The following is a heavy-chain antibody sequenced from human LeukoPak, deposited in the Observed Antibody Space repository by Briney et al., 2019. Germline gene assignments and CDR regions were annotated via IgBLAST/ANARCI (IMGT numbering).Heavy chain of an antibody. J-gene: IGHJ6*02. Sequence: PGGSLSLSCAASGFTVSSNYMSWVRQAPGKGLEWVSVIYSGGSTYYADSVKGRFTISRDNSKNTLYLQMNSLRAEDTAVYYCARDYYYYGMDVWGQGTTVTVSS. CDR1: GFTVSSNY. CDR3: ARDYYYYGMDV. V-gene: IGHV3-53*01. CDR2: IYSGGST.